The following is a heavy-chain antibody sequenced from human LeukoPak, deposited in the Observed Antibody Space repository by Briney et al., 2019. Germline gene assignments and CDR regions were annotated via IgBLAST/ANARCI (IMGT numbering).Heavy chain of an antibody. Sequence: GGSLRLSCAASGFTFSSYGMHWVRQAPGKGLEWVAFIRYDGSNKYYADSVKGRFTISRDNSKNTLYLQMNSLRAEDTAVYYCARGISGSYYVDYYYYMDVWGKGTTVTVSS. CDR2: IRYDGSNK. V-gene: IGHV3-30*02. D-gene: IGHD1-26*01. J-gene: IGHJ6*03. CDR3: ARGISGSYYVDYYYYMDV. CDR1: GFTFSSYG.